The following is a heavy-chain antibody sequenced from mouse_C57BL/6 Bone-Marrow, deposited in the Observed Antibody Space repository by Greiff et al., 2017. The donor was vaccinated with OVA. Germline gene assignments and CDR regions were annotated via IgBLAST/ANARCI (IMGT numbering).Heavy chain of an antibody. D-gene: IGHD2-3*01. V-gene: IGHV1-4*01. Sequence: LVESGAELARPGASVKMSCKASGYTFTSYTMHWVKQRPGQGLEWIGYINPSSGYTKYNQKFKDKATLTADKSSSTAYMQLSSLTSEDSAVYYCARWIYDGYYAWFAYWGQGTLVTVSA. J-gene: IGHJ3*01. CDR3: ARWIYDGYYAWFAY. CDR2: INPSSGYT. CDR1: GYTFTSYT.